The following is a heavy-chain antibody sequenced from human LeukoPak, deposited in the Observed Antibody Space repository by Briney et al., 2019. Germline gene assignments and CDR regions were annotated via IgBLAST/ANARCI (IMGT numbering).Heavy chain of an antibody. CDR1: GDSVSSNSAA. Sequence: SQTLSLTCAISGDSVSSNSAAWNWIRQSPSRGLEWLGRTYYRSKWYNDYAVSVKSRITINPDTSKNQFSLQLNSVTPEDTAVYYCARDPLPPYCGGDCYSGNWFDPWGQGTLVTVSS. CDR2: TYYRSKWYN. J-gene: IGHJ5*02. D-gene: IGHD2-21*02. CDR3: ARDPLPPYCGGDCYSGNWFDP. V-gene: IGHV6-1*01.